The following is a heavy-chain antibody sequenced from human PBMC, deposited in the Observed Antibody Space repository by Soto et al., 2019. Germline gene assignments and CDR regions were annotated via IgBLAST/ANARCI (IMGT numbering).Heavy chain of an antibody. J-gene: IGHJ6*02. D-gene: IGHD1-1*01. CDR2: IYYSGNT. CDR3: ARLPQEYNYYGMDV. Sequence: ADTLSLTCTVSCGSIVTGSYYWGWIRQPPGKGLEWLGHIYYSGNTYYPPALKSRVTIPVDTSKNQCALRLSSVTAADTAVYYCARLPQEYNYYGMDVWGQGTTVTVS. V-gene: IGHV4-39*01. CDR1: CGSIVTGSYY.